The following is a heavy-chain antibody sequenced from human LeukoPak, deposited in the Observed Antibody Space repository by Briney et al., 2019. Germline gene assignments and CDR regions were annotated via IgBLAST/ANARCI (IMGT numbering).Heavy chain of an antibody. CDR3: AKGDSAPYSPSQYNWFDP. J-gene: IGHJ5*02. D-gene: IGHD2-21*02. CDR2: IFDSGNI. Sequence: SETLSLTCTVSGDSISSRSYYWGWIRQPPGKGLEWIGSIFDSGNIYYNASLKSRVSVSVDTSENHFFLKLNSVTAADTAVYYCAKGDSAPYSPSQYNWFDPWGQGTLVTVSS. V-gene: IGHV4-39*02. CDR1: GDSISSRSYY.